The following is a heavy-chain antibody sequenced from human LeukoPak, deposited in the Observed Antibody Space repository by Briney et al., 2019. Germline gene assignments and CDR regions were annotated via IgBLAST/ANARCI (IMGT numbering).Heavy chain of an antibody. V-gene: IGHV3-33*01. CDR1: GFTFSSYG. J-gene: IGHJ4*02. D-gene: IGHD2-21*01. CDR2: IWYDGSNK. CDR3: ARDGVTYGGASGYFDY. Sequence: GGSLRLSCAASGFTFSSYGMHWVRQAPGQGLEWVAVIWYDGSNKYYADSVKGRCTISRDNSKNTLYLQMNSLRAEDTAVYYRARDGVTYGGASGYFDYWGQGTLVTVSS.